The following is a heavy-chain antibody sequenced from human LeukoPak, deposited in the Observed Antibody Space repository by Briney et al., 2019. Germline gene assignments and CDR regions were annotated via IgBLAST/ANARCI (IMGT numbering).Heavy chain of an antibody. CDR3: ARESLRVVGATTVDS. Sequence: PGGSLRLSCAASGFIFSSYTMNWVRQAPGKGLEWVSSISSSSSYIYYADSVKGRFTISRDNAKNSLYLQMNSLRAEDSAVYYCARESLRVVGATTVDSWGQGTLVTVSS. CDR1: GFIFSSYT. CDR2: ISSSSSYI. J-gene: IGHJ4*02. D-gene: IGHD1-26*01. V-gene: IGHV3-21*01.